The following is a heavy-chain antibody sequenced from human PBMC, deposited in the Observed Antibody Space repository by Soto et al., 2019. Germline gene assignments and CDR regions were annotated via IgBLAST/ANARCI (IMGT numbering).Heavy chain of an antibody. CDR1: GFTFSSYA. V-gene: IGHV3-23*01. J-gene: IGHJ4*02. D-gene: IGHD3-9*01. Sequence: EVQLLESGGGLVQPGGSLRLSCAASGFTFSSYAMSWVRQAPGKGLEWVSAISGSGGSTYYADSVKGRFTISGDNSKNTLYLQMNSLRAEDTAVYYCAKATYYDILTGYYTSGAYYFDYWGQGTLVTVSS. CDR3: AKATYYDILTGYYTSGAYYFDY. CDR2: ISGSGGST.